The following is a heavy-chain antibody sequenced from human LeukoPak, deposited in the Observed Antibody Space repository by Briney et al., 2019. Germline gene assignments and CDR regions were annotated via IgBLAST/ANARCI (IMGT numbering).Heavy chain of an antibody. V-gene: IGHV3-48*01. CDR3: ARESITSDAFDI. CDR2: IRRSSRTI. D-gene: IGHD3-10*01. CDR1: GFTFSSYS. Sequence: GGSLRLSCAASGFTFSSYSMNWVSQAPGKGLEWVSYIRRSSRTIYYTDSVKGRFTICRDNAKNTLYLQMNSLRAEDTAVHYCARESITSDAFDIWGQGTMVTGSS. J-gene: IGHJ3*02.